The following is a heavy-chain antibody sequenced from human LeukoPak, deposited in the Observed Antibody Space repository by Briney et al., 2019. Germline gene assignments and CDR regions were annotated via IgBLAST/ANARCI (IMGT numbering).Heavy chain of an antibody. Sequence: PGGSLRLSCVVSGSTFSDHYMDWVRQAPGKGLEWVARIRNRARGYTTEYAASAKGRFTISRDDSEGSLYLQMNSLQTEDTAVYYCATETKDSSAYYYFDYWGQGPLVTVSS. CDR2: IRNRARGYTT. CDR3: ATETKDSSAYYYFDY. CDR1: GSTFSDHY. D-gene: IGHD3-22*01. V-gene: IGHV3-72*01. J-gene: IGHJ4*02.